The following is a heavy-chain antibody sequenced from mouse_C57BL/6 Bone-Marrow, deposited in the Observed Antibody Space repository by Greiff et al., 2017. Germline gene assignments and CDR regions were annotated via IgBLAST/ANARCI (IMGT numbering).Heavy chain of an antibody. CDR1: GYTFTSYW. Sequence: QVQLQQSGAELVMPGASVKLSCKASGYTFTSYWMHWVKQRPGQGLEWIGEIDPSDSYTNYNQKFKGKSTLTVDQSSSTAYMQLSSLTSEDSAVYYCAVDRGYAMDYWGQGTSVTVSS. V-gene: IGHV1-69*01. D-gene: IGHD3-2*01. J-gene: IGHJ4*01. CDR2: IDPSDSYT. CDR3: AVDRGYAMDY.